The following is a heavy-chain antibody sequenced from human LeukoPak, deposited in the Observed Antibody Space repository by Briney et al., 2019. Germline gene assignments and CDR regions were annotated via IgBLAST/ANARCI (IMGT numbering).Heavy chain of an antibody. CDR1: GGTFSSYA. J-gene: IGHJ5*02. CDR2: IIPIFGTA. D-gene: IGHD6-6*01. Sequence: ASVKVSCKASGGTFSSYAISWVRQAPGQGLEWMGGIIPIFGTANYAQKFQGRVTITTDESTGTAYMELSSLRSEDTAVYYCTREVAPVRFDPWGQGTLVTVSS. CDR3: TREVAPVRFDP. V-gene: IGHV1-69*05.